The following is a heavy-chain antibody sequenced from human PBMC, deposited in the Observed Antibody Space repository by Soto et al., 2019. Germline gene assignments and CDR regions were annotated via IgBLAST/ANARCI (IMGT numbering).Heavy chain of an antibody. V-gene: IGHV3-66*01. J-gene: IGHJ5*02. CDR3: TRAVAGSNWFDP. D-gene: IGHD6-19*01. Sequence: GGSLRLSCAASGITVSSNYMSWVRQAPGKGLEWVSVIYSGGNTYYADSVKGRFTISRDNSKNTLYLQMNSLRAEDTALYYCTRAVAGSNWFDPWGQGTLVTVSS. CDR1: GITVSSNY. CDR2: IYSGGNT.